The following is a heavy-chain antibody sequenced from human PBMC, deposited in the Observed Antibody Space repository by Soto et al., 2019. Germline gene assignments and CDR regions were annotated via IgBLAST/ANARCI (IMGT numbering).Heavy chain of an antibody. J-gene: IGHJ4*02. D-gene: IGHD3-22*01. CDR1: GGSFSGYY. CDR2: INHSGST. Sequence: WETLSLTCAVYGGSFSGYYWSWIRQPPGKGLEWIGEINHSGSTNYNPSLKSRVTISVDTSKNQFSLKLSSVTAADTAVYYCARVFRTRYYDISGYPDYSGQGPLVTV. V-gene: IGHV4-34*01. CDR3: ARVFRTRYYDISGYPDY.